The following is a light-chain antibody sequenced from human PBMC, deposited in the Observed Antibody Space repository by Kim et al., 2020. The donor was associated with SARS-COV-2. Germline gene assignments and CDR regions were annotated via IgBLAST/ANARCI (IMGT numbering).Light chain of an antibody. CDR2: GAS. Sequence: SPGDSATPSSRASPDVISSYLAGYQQKPGQAPRLLIYGASSRATGIPDRFSGSGSGTDFTLTINRLEPEDFAVYYCQQYGSSPFTFGGGTKVDIK. CDR1: PDVISSY. J-gene: IGKJ4*01. CDR3: QQYGSSPFT. V-gene: IGKV3-20*01.